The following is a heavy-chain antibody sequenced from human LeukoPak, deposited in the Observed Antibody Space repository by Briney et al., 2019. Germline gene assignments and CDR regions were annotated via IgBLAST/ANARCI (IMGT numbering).Heavy chain of an antibody. CDR3: ASGWLRYYYFDT. D-gene: IGHD2-21*01. Sequence: SETLSLTCSVSGDAISGYYWSWVRQSPGQGREWIGYVYYSGSTNYNPSLKSRAAISIDTSKNQFSLNLTSVTAADTAVYYCASGWLRYYYFDTWGQGTLVTVSS. V-gene: IGHV4-59*01. CDR2: VYYSGST. J-gene: IGHJ4*02. CDR1: GDAISGYY.